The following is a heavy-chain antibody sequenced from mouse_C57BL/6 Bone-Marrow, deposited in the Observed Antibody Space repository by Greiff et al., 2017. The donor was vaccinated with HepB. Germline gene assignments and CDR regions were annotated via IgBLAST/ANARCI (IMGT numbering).Heavy chain of an antibody. V-gene: IGHV1-55*01. CDR1: GYTFTSYW. D-gene: IGHD1-1*01. CDR3: ARSYPYYCGSGFDC. CDR2: IYPGSGST. Sequence: QVQLQQPGAELVKPGASVKMSCKASGYTFTSYWITWVKQRPGQGLEWIGDIYPGSGSTNYNEKFKSKATVTVDTSSSTAYMQLSSRTSEDSAVYDCARSYPYYCGSGFDCWGQGTTLTVSS. J-gene: IGHJ2*01.